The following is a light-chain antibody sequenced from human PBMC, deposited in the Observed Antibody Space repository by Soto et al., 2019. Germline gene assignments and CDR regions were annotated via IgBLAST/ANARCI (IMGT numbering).Light chain of an antibody. CDR3: QQYTNTNNPWM. CDR2: DAS. CDR1: QTISTW. V-gene: IGKV1-5*01. J-gene: IGKJ1*01. Sequence: DIQVTQSPPTLSASVGDRVTITCRASQTISTWMAWYQQKPGKAPKLLVYDASTLQSGVASRFSGSGSGTEFTLIISGLHPDDSATYYFQQYTNTNNPWMFGQGTKVEI.